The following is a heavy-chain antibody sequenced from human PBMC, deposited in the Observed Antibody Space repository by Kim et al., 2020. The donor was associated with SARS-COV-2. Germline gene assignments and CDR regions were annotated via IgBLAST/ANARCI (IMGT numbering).Heavy chain of an antibody. CDR3: AKDRGYSYGSDY. CDR1: GFTFSSYA. D-gene: IGHD5-18*01. CDR2: ISGSGSST. J-gene: IGHJ4*02. V-gene: IGHV3-23*01. Sequence: GSLRLSCAASGFTFSSYAMSWVRQAPGKGLEWVSAISGSGSSTYYTDSVKGRFTISRDNSKNTLYLQMNSLRAEDTAVYYCAKDRGYSYGSDYWGQGTLVTVSS.